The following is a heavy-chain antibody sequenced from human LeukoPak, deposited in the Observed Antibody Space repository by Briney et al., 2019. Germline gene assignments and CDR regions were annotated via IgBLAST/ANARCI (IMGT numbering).Heavy chain of an antibody. V-gene: IGHV3-48*03. CDR2: ISNSGSPI. D-gene: IGHD5-12*01. CDR3: ARAWLRIIDY. CDR1: EFTFSSYE. J-gene: IGHJ4*02. Sequence: GGSLRLSCAASEFTFSSYEMNWVRQAPGNGLEWVSYISNSGSPIYYADSVKGRFTISRDNAKNSLYLQMNSLRAEDTAVYYCARAWLRIIDYWGQGTLVTVSS.